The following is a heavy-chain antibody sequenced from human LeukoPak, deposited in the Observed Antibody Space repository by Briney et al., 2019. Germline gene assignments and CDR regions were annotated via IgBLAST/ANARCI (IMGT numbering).Heavy chain of an antibody. CDR2: ISSSSSYI. CDR3: ARGQYSGYPTH. J-gene: IGHJ4*02. D-gene: IGHD5-12*01. CDR1: GFTFSSHS. V-gene: IGHV3-21*01. Sequence: GGSLRLSCAASGFTFSSHSMNWVRQAPGKGLEWVSSISSSSSYIYYADSVKGRFTISRDNAKNSLYLQLNSLRAADTAVYYCARGQYSGYPTHWGQGTLVTVSS.